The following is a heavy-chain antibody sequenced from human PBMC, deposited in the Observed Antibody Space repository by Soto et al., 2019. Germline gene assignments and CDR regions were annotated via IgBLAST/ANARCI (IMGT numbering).Heavy chain of an antibody. V-gene: IGHV3-11*01. CDR3: ARDLGYYDSSGYFDY. Sequence: GGSLRLSCAASGFTFSDYYMSWIRQAPGKGLEWVSYISSSGTIISDTDSVKGRFTISRDNAKNSLYLQMNSLRAEDTAVYYCARDLGYYDSSGYFDYWGQGTLVTVSS. D-gene: IGHD3-22*01. CDR2: ISSSGTII. J-gene: IGHJ4*02. CDR1: GFTFSDYY.